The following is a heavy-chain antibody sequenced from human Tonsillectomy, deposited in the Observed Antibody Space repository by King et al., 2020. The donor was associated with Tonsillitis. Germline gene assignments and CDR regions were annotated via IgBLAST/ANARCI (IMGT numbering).Heavy chain of an antibody. D-gene: IGHD3-22*01. Sequence: VQLQESGPGLVKPSETLSLTCTVSGGSISSYYWSCIRQPPGKGLEWIGYIYSSGSTNYNPSLKSRVTISVDTSKNQFSLKLCSVTAADPAVYYCARGRRGDSGGYYKNLYWNYWGQGTLVTVSS. CDR2: IYSSGST. CDR3: ARGRRGDSGGYYKNLYWNY. J-gene: IGHJ4*02. CDR1: GGSISSYY. V-gene: IGHV4-59*01.